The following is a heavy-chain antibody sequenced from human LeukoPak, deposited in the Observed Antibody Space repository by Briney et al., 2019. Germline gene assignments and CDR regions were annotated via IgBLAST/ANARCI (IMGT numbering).Heavy chain of an antibody. J-gene: IGHJ4*02. Sequence: SETLSLTCTVSGASFSSSTYYWGWIRQPPGKGLEWLGSIYYSGSTYYNPSLKSRVTMSVDTSKNQFSLKLSPVTAADTAVYYCARHAGGIAAAGTRPFDYWGQGTLVTVSS. CDR3: ARHAGGIAAAGTRPFDY. D-gene: IGHD6-13*01. V-gene: IGHV4-39*01. CDR2: IYYSGST. CDR1: GASFSSSTYY.